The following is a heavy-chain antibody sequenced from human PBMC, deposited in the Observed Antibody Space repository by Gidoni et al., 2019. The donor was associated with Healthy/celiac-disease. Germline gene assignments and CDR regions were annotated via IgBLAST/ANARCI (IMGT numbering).Heavy chain of an antibody. CDR3: AAGYYDSSGYGAFDI. Sequence: EVQLGESGGGLIQPGGSLRLSCAASGFTVSSNYMSWVRQAPGKGLEWVSVIYSGGSTYYADSVNGRFTISRDNSKNTLYLQMNSLRAEDTAVYYCAAGYYDSSGYGAFDIWGQGTMVTVSS. D-gene: IGHD3-22*01. J-gene: IGHJ3*02. CDR1: GFTVSSNY. CDR2: IYSGGST. V-gene: IGHV3-53*01.